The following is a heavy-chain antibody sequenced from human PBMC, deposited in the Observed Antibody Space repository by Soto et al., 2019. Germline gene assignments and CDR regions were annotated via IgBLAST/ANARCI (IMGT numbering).Heavy chain of an antibody. CDR3: AGGSSGWRPRFDY. D-gene: IGHD6-19*01. V-gene: IGHV4-59*01. Sequence: QVQLQDSGPGLVKPSETLSLNCTVSGGPISSYYWSWIRQSPGKGLEWIGYIYYSGSTNYNPSLKSQVTISVDTSENQFSLELRSVSAADTAVYCCAGGSSGWRPRFDYWGQGTLVTVSS. J-gene: IGHJ4*02. CDR1: GGPISSYY. CDR2: IYYSGST.